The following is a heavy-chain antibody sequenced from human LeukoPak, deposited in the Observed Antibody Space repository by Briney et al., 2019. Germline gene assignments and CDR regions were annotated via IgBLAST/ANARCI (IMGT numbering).Heavy chain of an antibody. V-gene: IGHV3-48*04. CDR2: ISTSSGTV. J-gene: IGHJ4*02. CDR1: GFTFSNYN. Sequence: GGSLRLSCAASGFTFSNYNLNWVRQAPGKGLEWVSYISTSSGTVFYADSVKGRFTISRDNTKNSLFLQMSSLTVEDTAVYYCVSFDPFHYWGLGTLVTVSS. CDR3: VSFDPFHY.